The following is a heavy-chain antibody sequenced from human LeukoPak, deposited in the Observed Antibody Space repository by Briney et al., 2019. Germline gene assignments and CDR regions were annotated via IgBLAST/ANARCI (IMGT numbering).Heavy chain of an antibody. CDR1: GFTFSSYA. CDR3: ARGGGSGSYSNY. D-gene: IGHD3-10*01. J-gene: IGHJ4*02. Sequence: PGGSLRLSCAASGFTFSSYAMHWVRQAPGKGLEWVAVISYDGSNKYYADSVKGRFTISRDNAKNSLYLQMNSLRDEDTAVYYCARGGGSGSYSNYWGQGTLVTVSS. CDR2: ISYDGSNK. V-gene: IGHV3-30-3*01.